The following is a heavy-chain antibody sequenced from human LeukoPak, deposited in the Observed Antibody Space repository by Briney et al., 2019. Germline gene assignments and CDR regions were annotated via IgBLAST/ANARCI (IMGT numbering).Heavy chain of an antibody. J-gene: IGHJ4*02. CDR1: GFTFSSFA. D-gene: IGHD6-19*01. CDR3: ARDGSSGYDY. CDR2: INSDGSST. V-gene: IGHV3-74*01. Sequence: GGSLRLSCAASGFTFSSFAVSWVRQAPGKGLVWVSRINSDGSSTSYADSVKGRFTISRDNAKNTLYLQMNSLRAEDTAVYYCARDGSSGYDYWGQGTLVTVSS.